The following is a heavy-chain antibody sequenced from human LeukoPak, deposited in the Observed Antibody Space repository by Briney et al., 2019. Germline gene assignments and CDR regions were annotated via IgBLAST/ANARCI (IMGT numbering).Heavy chain of an antibody. Sequence: GGSLRLSCAASGFTFSSYAMSWVRQAPGKGLEWVSAISGSGGSTYYADSVKGRFTISRDNSKNTLYLQMNSLRAEDTAVYYCAKDFVVLTAAPGYFDYWGQGTLVTVSS. CDR2: ISGSGGST. J-gene: IGHJ4*02. CDR1: GFTFSSYA. V-gene: IGHV3-23*01. D-gene: IGHD2-15*01. CDR3: AKDFVVLTAAPGYFDY.